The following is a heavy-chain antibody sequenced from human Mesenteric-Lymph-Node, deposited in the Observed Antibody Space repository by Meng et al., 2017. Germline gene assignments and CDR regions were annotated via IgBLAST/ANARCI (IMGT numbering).Heavy chain of an antibody. V-gene: IGHV4-4*02. CDR3: AKNGAYCLES. Sequence: QVQLQEAGPGLVKPSGTLSLTCAVSGGSIRGGTWWSWVRQPPGKGLQWIGQFHPGSGAAYNPSLETRVTISVDTSKNQFSLELTSVTAADTAVYYCAKNGAYCLESWGQGTLVTVSS. CDR1: GGSIRGGTW. D-gene: IGHD2-21*01. J-gene: IGHJ4*02. CDR2: FHPGSGA.